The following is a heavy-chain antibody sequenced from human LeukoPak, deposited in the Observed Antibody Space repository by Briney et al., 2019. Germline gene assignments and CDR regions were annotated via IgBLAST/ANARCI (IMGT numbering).Heavy chain of an antibody. V-gene: IGHV5-51*01. J-gene: IGHJ4*02. CDR1: GYHFSTYW. D-gene: IGHD1-7*01. Sequence: GDSLEISCKVSGYHFSTYWIAWVRQKPRKSLEWMGMVFPGDSKTNYSPAFLGQVTMSVDKSIGAAYLQWRSLKASDTAMYYCARLDTKNYQFWGQGTLVSVSS. CDR2: VFPGDSKT. CDR3: ARLDTKNYQF.